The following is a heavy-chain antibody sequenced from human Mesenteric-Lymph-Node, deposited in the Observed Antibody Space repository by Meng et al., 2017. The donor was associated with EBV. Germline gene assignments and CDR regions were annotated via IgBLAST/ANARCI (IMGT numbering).Heavy chain of an antibody. CDR2: ISAYNGNT. CDR3: ARGPQQWLADY. Sequence: QVQLVQSGAEVKKTVSLVKVSCKASVGIFSSYAICCVRQAPGQGLEWMGWISAYNGNTDYAQKFQDRVTLTTDTSTSTAYMELRSLRSDDTAVYYCARGPQQWLADYWGQGTLVTVSS. V-gene: IGHV1-18*01. J-gene: IGHJ4*02. CDR1: VGIFSSYA. D-gene: IGHD6-19*01.